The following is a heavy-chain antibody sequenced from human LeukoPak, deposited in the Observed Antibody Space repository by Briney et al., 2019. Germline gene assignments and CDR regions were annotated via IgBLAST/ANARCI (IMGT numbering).Heavy chain of an antibody. Sequence: ASVKVSRKASGYTFTGYYMHWVRQAPGQGLEWMGWISAYNGNTNYAQKLQGRVTMTTDTSTSTAYMELRSLRSDDTAVYYCARLFGVVPALEDYWGQGTLVTVSS. CDR2: ISAYNGNT. D-gene: IGHD2-2*01. J-gene: IGHJ4*02. CDR3: ARLFGVVPALEDY. CDR1: GYTFTGYY. V-gene: IGHV1-18*04.